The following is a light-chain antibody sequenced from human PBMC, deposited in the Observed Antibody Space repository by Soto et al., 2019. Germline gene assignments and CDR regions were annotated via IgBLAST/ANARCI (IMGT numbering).Light chain of an antibody. Sequence: QSALTQPVSVSGSPGQSITISCTGTSSDVGGYNYVSWYQRHPGKAPKLMIYEVSNRPSGVSNRFSGSKSGNTASLTISGLQAEDEADYYCSSYTSSSTLLVFGGGTQLTVL. CDR3: SSYTSSSTLLV. CDR2: EVS. V-gene: IGLV2-14*01. J-gene: IGLJ2*01. CDR1: SSDVGGYNY.